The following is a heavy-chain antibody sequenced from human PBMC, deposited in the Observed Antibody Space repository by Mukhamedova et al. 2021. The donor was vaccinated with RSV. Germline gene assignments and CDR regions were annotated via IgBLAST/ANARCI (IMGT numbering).Heavy chain of an antibody. D-gene: IGHD3-3*01. CDR2: INAGNGNT. J-gene: IGHJ4*02. V-gene: IGHV1-3*01. Sequence: GMHWVRQAPGQRLEWMGWINAGNGNTKYSQKFQGRVTITRDTSASTAYMELSSLRSEDMAVYYCASYRITIFGKRSIDYWGQGTLVT. CDR3: ASYRITIFGKRSIDY. CDR1: G.